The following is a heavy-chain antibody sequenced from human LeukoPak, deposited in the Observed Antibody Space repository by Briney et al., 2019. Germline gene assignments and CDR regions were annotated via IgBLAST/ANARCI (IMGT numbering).Heavy chain of an antibody. V-gene: IGHV1-46*01. CDR1: GYTFTSYY. CDR3: ARERSHNERDRGWFDP. Sequence: ASVKVSCKASGYTFTSYYMHWVRQASGQGLEWMGLINPLGGNTNYAQKFQGRVTMTRDMSASTVYMELNSLRSDDTAIYYCARERSHNERDRGWFDPWGQETLVTVSS. J-gene: IGHJ5*02. CDR2: INPLGGNT. D-gene: IGHD1-1*01.